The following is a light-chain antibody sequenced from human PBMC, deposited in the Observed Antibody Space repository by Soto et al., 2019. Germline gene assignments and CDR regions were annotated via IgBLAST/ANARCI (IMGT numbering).Light chain of an antibody. CDR3: MQALQLPHT. Sequence: DIVMTQSPVSLPVTPGEPASISCRSSQSLLHSHGYTYLDWYLQKPGQSPQLLIYMGSTRASGVXAXSRGSASDTDFTLIIMRVEAEDVGVYYVMQALQLPHTFGGGTKVELK. CDR1: QSLLHSHGYTY. J-gene: IGKJ4*01. CDR2: MGS. V-gene: IGKV2-28*01.